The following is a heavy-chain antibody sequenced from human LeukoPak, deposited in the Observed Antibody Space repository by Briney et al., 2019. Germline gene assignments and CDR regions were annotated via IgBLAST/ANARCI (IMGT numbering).Heavy chain of an antibody. CDR3: ARVGEWLFTNWFDP. J-gene: IGHJ5*02. CDR2: ISAYNGNT. V-gene: IGHV1-18*01. Sequence: ASVKVSCKASGYTFTSYGISWVRQAPGQGLEWMGWISAYNGNTNYAQKLQGRVTMTTGTSTSTAYMELRSLRSDDTAVYNCARVGEWLFTNWFDPWGQGTLVTVSS. D-gene: IGHD3-3*01. CDR1: GYTFTSYG.